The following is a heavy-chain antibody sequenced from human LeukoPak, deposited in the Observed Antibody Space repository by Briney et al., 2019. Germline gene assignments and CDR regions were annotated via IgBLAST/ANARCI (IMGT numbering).Heavy chain of an antibody. J-gene: IGHJ4*02. V-gene: IGHV3-7*01. D-gene: IGHD7-27*01. CDR3: ARDRGKNGGFDY. Sequence: GGSLRLSCAASGFTFSGYWMSWVRQPPGKGLEWVAIIKPDGTEQSYVGSVKGRFPISRDNAKNSLYLQMNSLRAEDTAVYYWARDRGKNGGFDYWGQGTLVTVSS. CDR1: GFTFSGYW. CDR2: IKPDGTEQ.